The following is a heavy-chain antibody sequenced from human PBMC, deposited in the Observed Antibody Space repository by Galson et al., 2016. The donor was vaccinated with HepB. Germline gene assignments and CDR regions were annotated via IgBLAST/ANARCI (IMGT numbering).Heavy chain of an antibody. CDR3: ARGVTGTPYFDF. D-gene: IGHD1-14*01. J-gene: IGHJ4*02. CDR2: IYKTGST. Sequence: SETLSLTCNVSGGSISSYFWSWIRQTPGKELEWSGYIYKTGSTNYSPSLKSRVTISVDTSGNQFSLKVHSVTAADTAVYYCARGVTGTPYFDFWGQGALVTVSS. V-gene: IGHV4-59*01. CDR1: GGSISSYF.